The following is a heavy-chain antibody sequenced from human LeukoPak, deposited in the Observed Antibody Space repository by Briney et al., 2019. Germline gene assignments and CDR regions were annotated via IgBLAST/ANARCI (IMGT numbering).Heavy chain of an antibody. V-gene: IGHV3-33*01. Sequence: GGSLRLSCAASGFTFSSYGMHWVRQAPGKGLEWVAVIWYDGSNKYYADSVKGRFTISRDNSKNTLYLQMNSLRAEDTAVYYCARGDNWNLPFDYWGQGTLVTVSS. CDR2: IWYDGSNK. J-gene: IGHJ4*02. D-gene: IGHD1-20*01. CDR1: GFTFSSYG. CDR3: ARGDNWNLPFDY.